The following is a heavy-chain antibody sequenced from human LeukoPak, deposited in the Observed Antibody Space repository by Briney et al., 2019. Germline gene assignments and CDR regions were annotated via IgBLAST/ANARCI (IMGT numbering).Heavy chain of an antibody. CDR1: GFTFSDYW. D-gene: IGHD3/OR15-3a*01. V-gene: IGHV3-7*01. CDR2: IKQDGSEK. CDR3: ARDWTGPRDY. J-gene: IGHJ4*02. Sequence: PGGSLRLSCAASGFTFSDYWMTWVRQAPGKGLEWVANIKQDGSEKYYVDSVKGRFTISRDNAKNTLYLQMNSLRAEDTAVYYCARDWTGPRDYWGQGTLVTVSS.